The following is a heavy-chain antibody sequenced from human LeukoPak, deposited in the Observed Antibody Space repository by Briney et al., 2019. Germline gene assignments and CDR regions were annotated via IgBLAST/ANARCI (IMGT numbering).Heavy chain of an antibody. V-gene: IGHV2-70*17. J-gene: IGHJ4*02. CDR3: ARGRFYFDY. D-gene: IGHD3-16*01. CDR1: GFSLPTRGMW. Sequence: SGPSLINPTQALTLTCTLSGFSLPTRGMWGSWIRQPPGKALEWLTRIDWDEDKFYSTSPETRMTISKDPSKNQVVLTMTNMDPVDTATYYCARGRFYFDYWGQGTLVTVSS. CDR2: IDWDEDK.